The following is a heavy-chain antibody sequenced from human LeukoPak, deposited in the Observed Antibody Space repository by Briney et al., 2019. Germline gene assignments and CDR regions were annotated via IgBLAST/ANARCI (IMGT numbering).Heavy chain of an antibody. V-gene: IGHV5-51*01. CDR2: ISPGDSDT. D-gene: IGHD3-22*01. J-gene: IGHJ3*02. CDR3: ARPRVVMNAFDI. Sequence: GESLKISCKGSGYSFTSYWIGWVRQMPGKGLEWKGIISPGDSDTRYSPSFQGQVTISADKSISTAYLQWSSLKASDTAMYYWARPRVVMNAFDIWGQGKMVTVSS. CDR1: GYSFTSYW.